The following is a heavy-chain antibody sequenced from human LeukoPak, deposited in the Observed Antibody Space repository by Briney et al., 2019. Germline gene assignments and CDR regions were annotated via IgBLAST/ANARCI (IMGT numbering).Heavy chain of an antibody. CDR1: GGSISNFF. D-gene: IGHD4/OR15-4a*01. CDR2: IYSSGIS. V-gene: IGHV4-4*07. J-gene: IGHJ3*02. CDR3: ARGYGEATREALDI. Sequence: RTSETLSLTCAVSGGSISNFFWSWVRQPAGKGLECIGRIYSSGISYYNPSLKSRVTMSVGMSKNQFSLRLTSVTAADTAVYYCARGYGEATREALDIWGLGTMVTVSS.